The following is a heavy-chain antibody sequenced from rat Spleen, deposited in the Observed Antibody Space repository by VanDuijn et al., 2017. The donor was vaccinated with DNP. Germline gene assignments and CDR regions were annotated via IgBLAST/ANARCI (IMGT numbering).Heavy chain of an antibody. CDR3: ARGGRSYFDY. V-gene: IGHV5-31*01. CDR1: GFTFNNYW. D-gene: IGHD1-11*01. Sequence: EVQVVETGGGLVQPGRSLKVSCVVSGFTFNNYWMTWIRQVPGKGLEWVASITPRGVSTSSPDSVKGRFTISRDNAKNTLYLQMNSLRSEDTATYYCARGGRSYFDYWGQGVMVTVSS. J-gene: IGHJ2*01. CDR2: ITPRGVST.